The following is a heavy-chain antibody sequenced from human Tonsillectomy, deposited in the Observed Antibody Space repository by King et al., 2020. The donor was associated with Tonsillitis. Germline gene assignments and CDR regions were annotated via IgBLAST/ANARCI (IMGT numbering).Heavy chain of an antibody. CDR1: GYTFSRFG. CDR2: ISAYNGNT. CDR3: ARDGKTSVATRGDY. V-gene: IGHV1-18*04. D-gene: IGHD5-12*01. J-gene: IGHJ4*02. Sequence: QLVQSGAEMRKPGASVKVSCRASGYTFSRFGIAWVRQAPGQGLEWMGWISAYNGNTYYAQKLQGRVIMTTNTSTNTAYMELRSLRSDDTGVYYCARDGKTSVATRGDYWGQGTLVTVSA.